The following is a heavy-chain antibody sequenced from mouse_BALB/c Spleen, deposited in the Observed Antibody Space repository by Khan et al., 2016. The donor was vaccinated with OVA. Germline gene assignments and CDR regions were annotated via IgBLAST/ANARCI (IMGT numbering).Heavy chain of an antibody. J-gene: IGHJ2*01. Sequence: EVQLVESGPGLVKPSQSLSLTCTVTGYSITSGYGWHWIRQFPGNKLEWMGYISYSGSTNYNPSLKIRISITRDTSKNQFFLQLNSVTTEDTATYYCARTAKIKYWGQGTTLTVSS. CDR3: ARTAKIKY. CDR1: GYSITSGYG. CDR2: ISYSGST. D-gene: IGHD1-2*01. V-gene: IGHV3-1*02.